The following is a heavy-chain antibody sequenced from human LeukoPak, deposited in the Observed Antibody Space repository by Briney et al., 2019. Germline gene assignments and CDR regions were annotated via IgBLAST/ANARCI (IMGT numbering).Heavy chain of an antibody. D-gene: IGHD1-26*01. CDR3: ARSGPGADPAN. CDR1: GGSISSGSYY. Sequence: SETLSLTCTVSGGSISSGSYYWSWIRQPAGKGLEWIGRIYTSGSTNYNPSLKSRVTISVDTSKNQFSLKLSSVTAADTAVYYCARSGPGADPANWGQGTLVTVSS. V-gene: IGHV4-61*02. CDR2: IYTSGST. J-gene: IGHJ4*02.